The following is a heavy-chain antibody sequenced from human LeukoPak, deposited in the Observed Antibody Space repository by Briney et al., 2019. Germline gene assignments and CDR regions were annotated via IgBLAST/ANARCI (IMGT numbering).Heavy chain of an antibody. CDR3: ARGLGDSSSSEYNWFDP. D-gene: IGHD6-6*01. J-gene: IGHJ5*02. Sequence: PSETLSLTCTVSGGSISSTSYHWAWIRQPPGKGLEWIATVYYTGSAYYNPSLKSRVTISVDTSKSQFSLKLSSVTAADTAVYYCARGLGDSSSSEYNWFDPWGQGTLVTVSS. V-gene: IGHV4-39*01. CDR2: VYYTGSA. CDR1: GGSISSTSYH.